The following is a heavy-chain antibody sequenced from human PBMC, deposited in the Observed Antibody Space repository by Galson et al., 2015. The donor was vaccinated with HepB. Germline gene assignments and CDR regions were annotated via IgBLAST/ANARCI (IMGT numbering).Heavy chain of an antibody. CDR1: GASVSSRDFC. Sequence: LSLTCTVSGASVSSRDFCWSWIRQPPGERPEQIGYVCYNGPITYNPSLKSRVSMSVDTSKTLLSLRVTSVTAADTAVYFCTSGRDAYKTGFWGQGTLVTVSS. D-gene: IGHD5-24*01. CDR2: VCYNGPI. J-gene: IGHJ4*02. CDR3: TSGRDAYKTGF. V-gene: IGHV4-61*08.